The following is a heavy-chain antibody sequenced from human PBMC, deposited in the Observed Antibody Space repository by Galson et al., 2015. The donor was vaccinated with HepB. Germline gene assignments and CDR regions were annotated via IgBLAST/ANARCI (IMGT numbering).Heavy chain of an antibody. V-gene: IGHV3-11*06. CDR1: GFTFSYFL. CDR2: ISSSTIYT. Sequence: SLRLSCAASGFTFSYFLMNWIRQAPGKGLEWLSYISSSTIYTNYADSVKGRFTVSRDNAKNSLNLQMNSLRAEDTAVYYRARVADADYGDHTHFDSWGQGTLVTVSS. J-gene: IGHJ4*02. D-gene: IGHD4-17*01. CDR3: ARVADADYGDHTHFDS.